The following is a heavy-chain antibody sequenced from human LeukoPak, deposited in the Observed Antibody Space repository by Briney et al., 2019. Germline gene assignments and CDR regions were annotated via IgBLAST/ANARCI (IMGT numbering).Heavy chain of an antibody. V-gene: IGHV3-30*18. Sequence: GRSLRLSCAASGFTLSSYGMHWVRQAPGKGLEWVAVISYDGSKKYYADSVKGRFTIPRDNSKNTLYLQMNSLRAEDTAVYYCAKDKEEGFDYWGQGTLVIVSS. CDR3: AKDKEEGFDY. J-gene: IGHJ4*02. CDR1: GFTLSSYG. CDR2: ISYDGSKK.